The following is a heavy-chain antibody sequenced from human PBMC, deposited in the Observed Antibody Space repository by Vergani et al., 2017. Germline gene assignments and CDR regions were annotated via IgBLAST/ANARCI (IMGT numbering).Heavy chain of an antibody. D-gene: IGHD5-24*01. J-gene: IGHJ4*02. CDR3: AKSGWLQHFGAHYFDS. CDR2: IWYDGSNK. Sequence: QVQLVESGGGVVQPGRSLRLSCAASGFTFSRYGMHWVRQAPGKGLEWVAVIWYDGSNKYYADSVKGRFTISRDNSKNTLFLQMDSLRAEDTAVYYCAKSGWLQHFGAHYFDSWGQGILVTVSS. V-gene: IGHV3-33*06. CDR1: GFTFSRYG.